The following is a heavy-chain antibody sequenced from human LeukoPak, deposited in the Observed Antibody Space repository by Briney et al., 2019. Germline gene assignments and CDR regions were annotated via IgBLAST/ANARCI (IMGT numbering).Heavy chain of an antibody. Sequence: GGSLRLSCAASGFTFSSYWMSWVRQAPGKGLEWVANIKQDGSEKYYVDSVKGRFTISRDNAKNSLYLQMNSLRAEDTAVYYCARGYGSGSYYNQPFDYWGQGTLVTVSS. CDR2: IKQDGSEK. V-gene: IGHV3-7*01. CDR3: ARGYGSGSYYNQPFDY. CDR1: GFTFSSYW. J-gene: IGHJ4*02. D-gene: IGHD3-10*01.